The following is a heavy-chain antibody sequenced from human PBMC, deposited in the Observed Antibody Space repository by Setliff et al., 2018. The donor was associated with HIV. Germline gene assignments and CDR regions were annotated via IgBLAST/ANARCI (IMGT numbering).Heavy chain of an antibody. Sequence: LSLTCAVYGRSFSGYYWNWIRQSPGKGLEWIGEINHSGGTNYNPSLKSRVTMSIDTSKNQFSLNVSSATAADTAVYYCARGWGHDGFDFWGQGTMVTVSS. CDR3: ARGWGHDGFDF. J-gene: IGHJ3*01. V-gene: IGHV4-34*01. CDR1: GRSFSGYY. D-gene: IGHD7-27*01. CDR2: INHSGGT.